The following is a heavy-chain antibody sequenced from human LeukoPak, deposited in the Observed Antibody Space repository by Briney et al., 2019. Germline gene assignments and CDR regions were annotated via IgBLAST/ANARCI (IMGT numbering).Heavy chain of an antibody. CDR2: IRYDGSNK. D-gene: IGHD3-10*01. V-gene: IGHV3-30*02. CDR3: AKLAKYFYGSETFYFFGH. CDR1: EISFSSYG. J-gene: IGHJ1*01. Sequence: GGSLRLSCAASEISFSSYGMHWVRQAPGKGLEWVAFIRYDGSNKYYADSVQGRFTISRDNSKNTLYLQMNSLRAEDTAVYYCAKLAKYFYGSETFYFFGHWGQGTPVTASS.